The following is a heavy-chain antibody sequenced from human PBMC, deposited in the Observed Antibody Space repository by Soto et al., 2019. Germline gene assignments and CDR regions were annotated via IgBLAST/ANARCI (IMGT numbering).Heavy chain of an antibody. CDR2: INTDGSTL. CDR3: ARQIGLGATNH. CDR1: GFTFSNFW. V-gene: IGHV3-74*01. D-gene: IGHD1-26*01. Sequence: PGGSLRLSCAGSGFTFSNFWFHWVRQAPGKGLVWVSRINTDGSTLSYADSVKGRFTISRDNAKNTLYLQMHSLGVEDTGVYYCARQIGLGATNHWGQGILVTVSS. J-gene: IGHJ5*02.